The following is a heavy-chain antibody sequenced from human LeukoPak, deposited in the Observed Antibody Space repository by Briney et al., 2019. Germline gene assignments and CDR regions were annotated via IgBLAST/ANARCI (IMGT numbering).Heavy chain of an antibody. J-gene: IGHJ3*02. CDR3: AKGVFSSGWYKGAFDI. D-gene: IGHD6-19*01. Sequence: PGGSLRLSCAASGFTFSSYAMSWVRQAPGKGLEWVSAISGSGGSTYYADSVKGRFTISRDNSKNTLYLRMNSLRAEDTAVYYCAKGVFSSGWYKGAFDIWGQGTMVTVSS. V-gene: IGHV3-23*01. CDR1: GFTFSSYA. CDR2: ISGSGGST.